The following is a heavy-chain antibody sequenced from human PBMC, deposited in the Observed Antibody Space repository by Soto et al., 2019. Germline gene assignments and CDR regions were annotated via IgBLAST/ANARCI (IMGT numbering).Heavy chain of an antibody. D-gene: IGHD2-2*01. CDR2: INAGKGNT. J-gene: IGHJ4*02. Sequence: ASLKFSSKASRYTITSYSLHCARQAPGKRLEWMGWINAGKGNTKYSQKFQGRVTLTRDTSASTAYMELSSLSSEDTAVYYCARAGDDCSTTSCYMIDYWGQGTLVTVSA. V-gene: IGHV1-3*01. CDR1: RYTITSYS. CDR3: ARAGDDCSTTSCYMIDY.